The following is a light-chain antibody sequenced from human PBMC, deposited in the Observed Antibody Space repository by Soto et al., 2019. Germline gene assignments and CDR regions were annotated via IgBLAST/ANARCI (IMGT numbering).Light chain of an antibody. CDR2: GAS. J-gene: IGKJ3*01. CDR3: LQHDTYPLT. Sequence: EIQMTHCPSSLSACVGGRVTITCRASQGISSWLAWYQQKPGKAPKRLLYGASSLQSGVPSRFSGSGYGTDFTLTISSLQPEDFATYYCLQHDTYPLTFGPGTKVEVK. V-gene: IGKV1D-12*01. CDR1: QGISSW.